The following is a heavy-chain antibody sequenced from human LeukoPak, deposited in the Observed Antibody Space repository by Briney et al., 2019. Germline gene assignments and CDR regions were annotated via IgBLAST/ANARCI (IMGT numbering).Heavy chain of an antibody. CDR3: AKGPLLWD. J-gene: IGHJ4*02. CDR2: INPSGGST. CDR1: GYTFTSYY. V-gene: IGHV1-46*01. Sequence: ASVKVSCKASGYTFTSYYMYWVRQAPGQGLEWMGIINPSGGSTRYAQKFQGRVTMTRDTSISTAYMELRRLRYDDTAVYYCAKGPLLWDWGQGTQVTVSS. D-gene: IGHD2/OR15-2a*01.